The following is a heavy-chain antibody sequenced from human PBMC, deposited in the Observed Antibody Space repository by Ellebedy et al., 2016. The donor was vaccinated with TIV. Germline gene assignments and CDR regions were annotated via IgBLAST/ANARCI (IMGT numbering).Heavy chain of an antibody. D-gene: IGHD1-26*01. CDR1: GGTFSSYA. Sequence: AASVKVSCKASGGTFSSYAISWVRQAPGQGLEWMGGIIPIFGTANYAQKFQGRVTITADESTSTAYMELSSLRSEDTAVYYCARGPLVGATNHTGGWFDPWGQGTLVTVSS. J-gene: IGHJ5*02. V-gene: IGHV1-69*13. CDR3: ARGPLVGATNHTGGWFDP. CDR2: IIPIFGTA.